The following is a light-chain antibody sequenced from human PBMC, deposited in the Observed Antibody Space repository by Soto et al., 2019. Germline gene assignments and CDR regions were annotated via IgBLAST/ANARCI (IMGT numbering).Light chain of an antibody. CDR1: SSDVGSYNL. V-gene: IGLV2-23*01. CDR2: EGS. CDR3: CSYAGSSTYV. Sequence: QSALTQPASVSGSPGQSITISCTGTSSDVGSYNLVSWYQQHPVKAPKLMIYEGSKRPSGVSNRFYGSKSGNTASLTISVLQAEDEADYYCCSYAGSSTYVFGTGTKLTVL. J-gene: IGLJ1*01.